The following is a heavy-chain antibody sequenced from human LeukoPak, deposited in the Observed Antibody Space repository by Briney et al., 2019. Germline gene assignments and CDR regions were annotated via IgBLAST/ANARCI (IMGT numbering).Heavy chain of an antibody. V-gene: IGHV3-33*03. D-gene: IGHD3-10*01. Sequence: ARSLRLSCAASGFTFSTHGMHWVRQAPGKGLEWVAVIWYDGSYKYYADSVRGRFTISRDNSKNTLYLQMNSLSAEDTAVYYCARVNNYGSGNFYYYGMDVWGKGTTVTVSS. J-gene: IGHJ6*04. CDR2: IWYDGSYK. CDR1: GFTFSTHG. CDR3: ARVNNYGSGNFYYYGMDV.